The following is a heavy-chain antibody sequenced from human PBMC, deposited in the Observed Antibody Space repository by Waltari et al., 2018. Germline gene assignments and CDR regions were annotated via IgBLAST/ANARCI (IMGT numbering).Heavy chain of an antibody. D-gene: IGHD3-3*01. CDR1: GFTFSSYS. V-gene: IGHV3-48*01. Sequence: EVQLVESGGGLVQPGGSLRLSCAASGFTFSSYSMNWVRQAPGKGLEWVSYISSSSRTLDYADSLKGRFTISSDNAKNALYLQMNSLRAEDTSVYYCARDRFSFDFWSGYYYYYYYGMDVWGQGTTVTVSS. J-gene: IGHJ6*02. CDR2: ISSSSRTL. CDR3: ARDRFSFDFWSGYYYYYYYGMDV.